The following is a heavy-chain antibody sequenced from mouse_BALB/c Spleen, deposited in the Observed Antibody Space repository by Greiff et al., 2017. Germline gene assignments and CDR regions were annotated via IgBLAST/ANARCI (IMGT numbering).Heavy chain of an antibody. J-gene: IGHJ2*01. Sequence: VQLQQSGAELVRPGVSVKISCKGSGYTFTDYAMHWVKQSHAKSLEWIGVISTYYGDASYNQKFKGKATMTVDKSSSTAYMELARLTSEDSAIYYCARSRDYGSSFFDYWGQGTTLTVSS. D-gene: IGHD1-1*01. CDR1: GYTFTDYA. CDR3: ARSRDYGSSFFDY. CDR2: ISTYYGDA. V-gene: IGHV1S137*01.